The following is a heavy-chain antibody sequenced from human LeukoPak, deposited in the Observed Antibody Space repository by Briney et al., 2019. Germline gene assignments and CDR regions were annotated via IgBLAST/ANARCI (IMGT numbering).Heavy chain of an antibody. CDR2: IYYSGIT. J-gene: IGHJ4*02. D-gene: IGHD6-25*01. V-gene: IGHV4-59*08. CDR1: GDSISSYY. Sequence: SETLSLTCTVSGDSISSYYWNWIRQPPGKGLEWIGYIYYSGITNYNPSLKSRVTISVDTSKNQFSLKLSSVTAADTAVYYCARHFSADGFNHFDYWGQGTLLTVSS. CDR3: ARHFSADGFNHFDY.